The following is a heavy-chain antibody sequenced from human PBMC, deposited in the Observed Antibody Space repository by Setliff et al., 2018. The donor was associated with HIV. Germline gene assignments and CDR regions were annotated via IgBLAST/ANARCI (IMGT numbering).Heavy chain of an antibody. J-gene: IGHJ6*02. CDR3: ARYYYGSGSYLYLSGYYFYGMDV. V-gene: IGHV3-15*01. D-gene: IGHD3-10*01. Sequence: PGGSLRLSCAGSGFNFKNAWMSWVRQAPGEGLEWVGRIKSRVDGETTAYAAPLKGRFTISGDDSKNTLYLQMNSLRVEDTAVYYCARYYYGSGSYLYLSGYYFYGMDVWGQGTTVTVSS. CDR2: IKSRVDGETT. CDR1: GFNFKNAW.